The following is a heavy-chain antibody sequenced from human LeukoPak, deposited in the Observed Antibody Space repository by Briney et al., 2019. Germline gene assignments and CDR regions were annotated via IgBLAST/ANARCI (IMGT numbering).Heavy chain of an antibody. CDR3: AKGRATWGEFGWFDP. CDR2: ISGSGGST. CDR1: GFTFSSYN. J-gene: IGHJ5*02. Sequence: PGGSLRLSCAASGFTFSSYNMNWVRQAPGKGLEWVSAISGSGGSTYYADSVKGRFTISRDNSKNTLYLQMNSLRAEDTAVYYCAKGRATWGEFGWFDPWGQGTLVTVSS. V-gene: IGHV3-23*01. D-gene: IGHD5-12*01.